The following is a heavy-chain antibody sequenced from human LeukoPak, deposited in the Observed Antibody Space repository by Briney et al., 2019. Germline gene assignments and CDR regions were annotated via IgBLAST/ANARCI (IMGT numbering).Heavy chain of an antibody. V-gene: IGHV3-7*01. J-gene: IGHJ4*02. D-gene: IGHD5-12*01. CDR1: GFSFRDFW. CDR3: ARFGYSGWNLEY. CDR2: INQGGSVK. Sequence: GGSLRLSCAASGFSFRDFWMTWVRQAPGKGLEWVANINQGGSVKYYVDSAKGRFTISRDDAKSSLYVQMNSLRDEDTAVYYCARFGYSGWNLEYWGQGTLVPSPQ.